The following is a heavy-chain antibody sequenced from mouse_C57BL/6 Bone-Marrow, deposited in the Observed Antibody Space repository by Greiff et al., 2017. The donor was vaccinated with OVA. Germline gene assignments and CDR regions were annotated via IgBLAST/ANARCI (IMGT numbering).Heavy chain of an antibody. CDR1: GFNIKDDY. D-gene: IGHD4-1*01. V-gene: IGHV14-4*01. CDR3: SLLPYWYAMDY. J-gene: IGHJ4*01. CDR2: IDPENGDT. Sequence: EVQLQQSGAELVRPGASVKLSCTASGFNIKDDYMHWVKQRPEQGLEWIGWIDPENGDTEYASKFQGKATITAETSSNTAYLQLSSLTSEDTAVYYYSLLPYWYAMDYWGQGTSVTVSS.